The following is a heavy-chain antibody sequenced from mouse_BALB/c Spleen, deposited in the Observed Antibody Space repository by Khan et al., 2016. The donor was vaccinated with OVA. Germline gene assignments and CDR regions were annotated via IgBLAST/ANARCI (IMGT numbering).Heavy chain of an antibody. Sequence: EVQLQESGPGLVKPSQSLSLTCTVTGYSITSDYARNWMRQFPGNKLGWMGYISYSGNTKYNPSLKSRISITRDTSKNPFFLQFNSVTIEDTATCFCASIDGRDFDDWGAGTTLTVSS. CDR3: ASIDGRDFDD. V-gene: IGHV3-2*02. CDR1: GYSITSDYA. CDR2: ISYSGNT. J-gene: IGHJ2*01. D-gene: IGHD2-3*01.